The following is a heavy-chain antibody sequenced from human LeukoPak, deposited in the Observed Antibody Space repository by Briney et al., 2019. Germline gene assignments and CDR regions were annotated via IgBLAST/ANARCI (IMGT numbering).Heavy chain of an antibody. D-gene: IGHD3-22*01. Sequence: PSETLSLTCTVSGGSISSYYWSWIRQPAGKGLEWLGRISSSGSTNYNPSLKSRVTISVDTSKNQFSLKLSSVTAADTAVYYCARGDDSSGYFGRGWFDPWGQGTLVTVSS. J-gene: IGHJ5*02. CDR1: GGSISSYY. CDR3: ARGDDSSGYFGRGWFDP. CDR2: ISSSGST. V-gene: IGHV4-4*07.